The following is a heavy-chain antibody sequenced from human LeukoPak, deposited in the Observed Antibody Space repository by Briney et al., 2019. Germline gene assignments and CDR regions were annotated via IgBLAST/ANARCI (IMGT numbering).Heavy chain of an antibody. CDR3: TTGIRGD. Sequence: PGGSLRLSCAASGFIVTNAWMNWVRQAPGKGLGWVGRIQSKTDGGKTDYAAPVKGRFTISRDDSKNTLYLQMNSLKTEGTAIYYCTTGIRGDWGQGTLVTVSS. D-gene: IGHD3-3*02. J-gene: IGHJ4*02. V-gene: IGHV3-15*07. CDR1: GFIVTNAW. CDR2: IQSKTDGGKT.